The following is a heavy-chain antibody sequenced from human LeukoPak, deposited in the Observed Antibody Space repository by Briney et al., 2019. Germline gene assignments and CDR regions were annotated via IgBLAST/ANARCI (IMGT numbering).Heavy chain of an antibody. CDR3: ASTYYYDSSGRYYYYYYGMDV. CDR2: IIPIFGTA. D-gene: IGHD3-22*01. V-gene: IGHV1-69*13. Sequence: GASVKVSCKASGCTFSSYAISWVRQAPGQGLEWMGGIIPIFGTANYAQKFQGRVTITADESTSTAYMELSSLRSEDTAVYYCASTYYYDSSGRYYYYYYGMDVWGQGTTVTVSS. CDR1: GCTFSSYA. J-gene: IGHJ6*02.